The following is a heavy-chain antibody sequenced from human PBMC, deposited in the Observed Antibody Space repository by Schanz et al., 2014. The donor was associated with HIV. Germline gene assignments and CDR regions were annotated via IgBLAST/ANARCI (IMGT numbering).Heavy chain of an antibody. V-gene: IGHV3-33*01. CDR2: IWYDGSNR. Sequence: QVQLVESGGGVVQPGRSQRLSCAASGITLSGYGMHWVRQAPGKGLEWVALIWYDGSNRYYADSVEGRFTISRDNSKNTLYLQMNSLRGEDTAVYYCARTTIAAPGTEYYYGMDVWGHGTTVTVSS. CDR3: ARTTIAAPGTEYYYGMDV. D-gene: IGHD6-13*01. CDR1: GITLSGYG. J-gene: IGHJ6*02.